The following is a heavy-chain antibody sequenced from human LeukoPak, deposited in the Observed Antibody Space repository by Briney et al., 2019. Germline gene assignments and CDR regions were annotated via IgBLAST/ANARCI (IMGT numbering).Heavy chain of an antibody. J-gene: IGHJ6*02. CDR1: GYTFTSYY. CDR3: AGHRGTDQVNRLSMDV. CDR2: INPSGGST. Sequence: ASVKVSCKASGYTFTSYYMHWVRQAPGQGLEWMGIINPSGGSTSYAQKFQGRVTMTRDTSTSTVYMELSSLRSEDTAVYYCAGHRGTDQVNRLSMDVWGQGTTVTVS. D-gene: IGHD1-26*01. V-gene: IGHV1-46*01.